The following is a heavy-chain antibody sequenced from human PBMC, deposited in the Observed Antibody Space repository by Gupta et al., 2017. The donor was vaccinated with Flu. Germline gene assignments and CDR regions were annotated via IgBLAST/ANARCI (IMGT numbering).Heavy chain of an antibody. CDR3: ARSYCGGDCYEKDAFDI. V-gene: IGHV1-3*04. D-gene: IGHD2-21*02. Sequence: QVQLVQSGAEVKKPGASVSVSCKASGYTFTFSGIHWVRQAPGRGLEWMGWINTGYGNTKYSEKIQGRVAMTRDRAASTAYMELSSLRSEDTAVYYCARSYCGGDCYEKDAFDIWGQGTMVTVS. CDR2: INTGYGNT. CDR1: GYTFTFSG. J-gene: IGHJ3*02.